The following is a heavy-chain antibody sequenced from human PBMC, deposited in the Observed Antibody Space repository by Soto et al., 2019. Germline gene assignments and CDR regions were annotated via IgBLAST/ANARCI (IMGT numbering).Heavy chain of an antibody. D-gene: IGHD1-1*01. CDR3: ARDTLGTGTTLYDY. Sequence: QVQLVQSGAEVKKPGSSVKVSCKASGGTFSSYTISWVRQAPGQGLEWMGRIIPILGIANYAQKFQGRVTITADKSTSTAYMELSSLRSEDTAVYYCARDTLGTGTTLYDYWGQGTLVTVSS. J-gene: IGHJ4*02. V-gene: IGHV1-69*08. CDR2: IIPILGIA. CDR1: GGTFSSYT.